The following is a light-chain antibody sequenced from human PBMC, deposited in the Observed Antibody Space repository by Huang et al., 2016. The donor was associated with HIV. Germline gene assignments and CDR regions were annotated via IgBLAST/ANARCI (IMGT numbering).Light chain of an antibody. V-gene: IGKV3-20*01. CDR3: QQYGDSRPYT. J-gene: IGKJ2*01. CDR2: GTS. CDR1: QSIKSTY. Sequence: EIALTQSPGTLSLSPGERATLSCRTSQSIKSTYSAWYQQTPGQAPRLLIYGTSNRATGISDRLSGSASGADFTITISRLEPEDFAVYYCQQYGDSRPYTFGQGTRLEIK.